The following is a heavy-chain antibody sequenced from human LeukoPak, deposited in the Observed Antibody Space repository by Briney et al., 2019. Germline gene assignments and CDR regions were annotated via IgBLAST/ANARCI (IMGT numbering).Heavy chain of an antibody. J-gene: IGHJ5*02. CDR3: AKERMYYDFWSGYYLPSGWFDP. D-gene: IGHD3-3*01. CDR2: ISGSGGST. V-gene: IGHV3-23*01. Sequence: PGGSLRLSCAASGFTFSSYAMSWVRQAPGKGLEWVSAISGSGGSTYYADSVKGRFTISRDNSKNPLYLQMNSLRAEDTAVYYCAKERMYYDFWSGYYLPSGWFDPWGQGTLVTVSS. CDR1: GFTFSSYA.